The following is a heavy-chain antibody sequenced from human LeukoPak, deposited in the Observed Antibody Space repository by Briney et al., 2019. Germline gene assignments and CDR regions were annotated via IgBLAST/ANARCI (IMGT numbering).Heavy chain of an antibody. CDR1: GFTFSSYA. J-gene: IGHJ4*02. D-gene: IGHD6-13*01. V-gene: IGHV3-30-3*01. Sequence: GRSLRLSCAASGFTFSSYAMHWVRQAPGKGLEWVAVISYDGSNKYYADSVKGRFTISRDNSKNTLYLQMNSLRAEDTAVYYCARLYTAAGTRGGWGQGTLVTVSS. CDR3: ARLYTAAGTRGG. CDR2: ISYDGSNK.